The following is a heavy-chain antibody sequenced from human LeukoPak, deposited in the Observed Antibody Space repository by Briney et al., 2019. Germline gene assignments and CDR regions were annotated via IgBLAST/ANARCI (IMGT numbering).Heavy chain of an antibody. J-gene: IGHJ4*02. CDR1: GFTFSSYS. D-gene: IGHD3-10*01. Sequence: GGSLRLSCAASGFTFSSYSMNWVRQAPGKGLEWVSSISSSSSYIYYADSVKGRFTISRDNAKNSLYLQMNRLRVEDTAVYYCAKVAKYYYGSETYYFFEHWGQGTPVTASS. V-gene: IGHV3-21*01. CDR2: ISSSSSYI. CDR3: AKVAKYYYGSETYYFFEH.